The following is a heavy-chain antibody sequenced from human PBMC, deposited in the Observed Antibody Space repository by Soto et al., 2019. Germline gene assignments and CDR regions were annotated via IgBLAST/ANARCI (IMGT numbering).Heavy chain of an antibody. CDR2: ISYDGSNK. CDR3: AKDLMVRGFDY. Sequence: QVQLVESGGGVVQPGRSLRLSCAASGFTFSSYGMHWVRQAPGKGLEWVAVISYDGSNKYYADSVKGRFTISRDNSKNTLYLQMNSLRAEDTAVYYCAKDLMVRGFDYWGQGTLVTVSS. V-gene: IGHV3-30*18. J-gene: IGHJ4*02. CDR1: GFTFSSYG. D-gene: IGHD3-10*01.